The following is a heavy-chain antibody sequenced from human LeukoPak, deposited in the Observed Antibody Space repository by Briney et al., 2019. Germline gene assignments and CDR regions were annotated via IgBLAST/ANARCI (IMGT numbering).Heavy chain of an antibody. Sequence: GASVKVSCKASGYTFTGYYMHWGRQAPGQGLWWVGWINPNSGGTNYAQKFQGRVTMTRDTSISTAYMELSRLRSDDTAVYYCARDLQDSSSSNWFDPWGQGTLVTVSS. J-gene: IGHJ5*02. CDR1: GYTFTGYY. CDR2: INPNSGGT. V-gene: IGHV1-2*02. D-gene: IGHD6-6*01. CDR3: ARDLQDSSSSNWFDP.